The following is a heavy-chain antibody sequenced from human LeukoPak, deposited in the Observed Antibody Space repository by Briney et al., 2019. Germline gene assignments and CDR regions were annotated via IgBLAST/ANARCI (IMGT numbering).Heavy chain of an antibody. CDR3: AKDQDYYGSGYYYYGMDV. J-gene: IGHJ6*02. Sequence: AGSLRLSCAASGFTFSSYGMHWVRQAPGKGLEWVAVISYDGSNKYYADSVKGRFTISRDNCKNTLYLQMNSLRAEDTAVYYCAKDQDYYGSGYYYYGMDVWGQGTTVTVSS. V-gene: IGHV3-30*18. D-gene: IGHD3-10*01. CDR1: GFTFSSYG. CDR2: ISYDGSNK.